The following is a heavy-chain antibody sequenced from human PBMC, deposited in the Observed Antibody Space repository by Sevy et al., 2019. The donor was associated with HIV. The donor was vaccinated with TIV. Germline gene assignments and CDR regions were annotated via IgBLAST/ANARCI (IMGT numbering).Heavy chain of an antibody. CDR1: GFTFSSYS. J-gene: IGHJ6*03. CDR3: ARDHCSGGSGRILHTYYMDV. D-gene: IGHD2-15*01. Sequence: GGSLRLSCAASGFTFSSYSMNWVRQAPGKGLEWVSSISSSSSYIYYADSVKGRFTISRDNAKNSLYLQMNSLRAEDTAVYYCARDHCSGGSGRILHTYYMDVWGKGTTVTVSS. CDR2: ISSSSSYI. V-gene: IGHV3-21*01.